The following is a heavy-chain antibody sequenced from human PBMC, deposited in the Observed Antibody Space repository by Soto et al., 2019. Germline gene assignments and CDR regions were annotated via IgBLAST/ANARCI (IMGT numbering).Heavy chain of an antibody. CDR1: GFTFDTYG. J-gene: IGHJ6*02. V-gene: IGHV3-30-3*01. CDR2: ISYEGSNT. D-gene: IGHD1-1*01. CDR3: ARVTPGNNLYYFSGLDF. Sequence: GGSLRLSCVASGFTFDTYGIHWVRQAPGEGLQWVALISYEGSNTYYADSVRGRFTISRDNSKNTLYLQMNTLRPEDTGVYYCARVTPGNNLYYFSGLDFWGQGTSVTVS.